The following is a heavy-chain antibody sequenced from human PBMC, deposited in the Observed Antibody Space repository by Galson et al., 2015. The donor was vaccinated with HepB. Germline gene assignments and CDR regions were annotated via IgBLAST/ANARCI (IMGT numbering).Heavy chain of an antibody. V-gene: IGHV4-59*02. J-gene: IGHJ5*02. CDR3: AKDQGRDGYNT. CDR2: MFYSGNT. Sequence: SEPLSLTCTCSGGSVSTYYWSWIRQPPGKGLEWIGYMFYSGNTNYNPPLKSRVTISVDTSKNQFSLKLSSVTAADTAVYYCAKDQGRDGYNTWGQGTLVTVSS. CDR1: GGSVSTYY. D-gene: IGHD5-24*01.